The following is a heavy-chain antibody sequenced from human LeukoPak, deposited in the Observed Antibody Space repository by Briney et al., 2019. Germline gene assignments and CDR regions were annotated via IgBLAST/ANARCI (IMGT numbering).Heavy chain of an antibody. CDR3: ARCTLTGYWVY. Sequence: GESLKISCKGSGYSFTSYWIVWVRQMPGKGLECMGIIYPGDSDNRYSPTFKGQVTISDDKSISTAYLQWSSLKASDTAMYYCARCTLTGYWVYWGQGTLVTVSS. CDR2: IYPGDSDN. CDR1: GYSFTSYW. D-gene: IGHD3-9*01. V-gene: IGHV5-51*01. J-gene: IGHJ4*02.